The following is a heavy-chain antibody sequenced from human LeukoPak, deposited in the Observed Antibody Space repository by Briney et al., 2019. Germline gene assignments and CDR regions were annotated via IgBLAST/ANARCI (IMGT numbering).Heavy chain of an antibody. CDR3: ARDRGYYDSSGYVDY. Sequence: SETLSLTCTVSGGSISSYYWSWIRQPPGKGLEWIGYIYYSGSTNYNPSLKSRVTISVDTSKNQFSLKLSSVTAADTAVYYCARDRGYYDSSGYVDYWGQGTLVTVSS. CDR2: IYYSGST. J-gene: IGHJ4*02. CDR1: GGSISSYY. D-gene: IGHD3-22*01. V-gene: IGHV4-59*12.